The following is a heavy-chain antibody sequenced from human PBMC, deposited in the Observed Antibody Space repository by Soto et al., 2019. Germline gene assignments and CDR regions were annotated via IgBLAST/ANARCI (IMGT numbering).Heavy chain of an antibody. J-gene: IGHJ3*02. D-gene: IGHD2-2*01. Sequence: ASVKVSCKASGYTFTSYGISWVRQAPGQGLEWMGWINPNSGGTNYAQKFQGRVTMTRDTSISTAYMELSRLRSDDTAVYYCARTDIVVVPARYSASEGLNIWGQGTMVTVSS. CDR1: GYTFTSYG. V-gene: IGHV1-2*02. CDR2: INPNSGGT. CDR3: ARTDIVVVPARYSASEGLNI.